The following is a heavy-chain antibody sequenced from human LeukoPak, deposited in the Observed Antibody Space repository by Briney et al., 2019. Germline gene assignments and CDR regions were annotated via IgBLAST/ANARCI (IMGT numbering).Heavy chain of an antibody. J-gene: IGHJ3*02. CDR1: GGSINNSY. CDR3: ARDVSIATNDGSFDI. D-gene: IGHD2-8*01. V-gene: IGHV4-59*01. CDR2: IYYSGST. Sequence: SETLSLTCTVSGGSINNSYWSWIRQPPGKGLEYIGYIYYSGSTNYNPSLKSRATISVDTSKNQFSLKLSSVTAADTAVYYCARDVSIATNDGSFDIWGQGTMVTVSS.